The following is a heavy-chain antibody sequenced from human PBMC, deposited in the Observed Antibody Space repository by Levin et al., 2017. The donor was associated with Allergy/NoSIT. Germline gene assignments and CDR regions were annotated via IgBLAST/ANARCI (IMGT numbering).Heavy chain of an antibody. CDR1: GFTFSSYA. J-gene: IGHJ4*02. Sequence: GESLKISCAASGFTFSSYAMHWVRQAPGKGLEWVAVISYDGSNKYYADSVKGRFTISRDNSKNTLYLQMNSLRAEDTAVYYCAREDLAAAGPPVGGIPDYWGQGTLVTVSS. CDR3: AREDLAAAGPPVGGIPDY. D-gene: IGHD6-13*01. V-gene: IGHV3-30-3*01. CDR2: ISYDGSNK.